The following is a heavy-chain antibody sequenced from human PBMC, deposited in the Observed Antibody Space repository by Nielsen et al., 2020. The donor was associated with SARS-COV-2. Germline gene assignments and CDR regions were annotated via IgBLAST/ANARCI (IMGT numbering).Heavy chain of an antibody. CDR2: INPYSGGT. CDR1: GYTFTDYY. CDR3: ARARATIFGLVMSYGMDV. Sequence: ASVQVSCKASGYTFTDYYIHWVRQAPGQGLEWMGRINPYSGGTNYAQKFQGTVTMTRDPSISTVYTELTSDDTAVYYCARARATIFGLVMSYGMDVWGQGTTVAVSS. V-gene: IGHV1-2*06. J-gene: IGHJ6*02. D-gene: IGHD3/OR15-3a*01.